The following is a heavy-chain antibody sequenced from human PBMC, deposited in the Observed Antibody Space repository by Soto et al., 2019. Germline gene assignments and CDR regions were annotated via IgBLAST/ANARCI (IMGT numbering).Heavy chain of an antibody. CDR3: AKDLVVVVVAATHAFDI. V-gene: IGHV3-23*01. CDR1: GFTFSSYA. Sequence: GGSLRLSCAASGFTFSSYAMSWVRQAPGKGLEWVSAISGSGGSTYYADSVKGRFTISRDNSKNTLYLQMNSLRAEDTAVYYWAKDLVVVVVAATHAFDIGGQGKMVTVSS. CDR2: ISGSGGST. J-gene: IGHJ3*02. D-gene: IGHD2-15*01.